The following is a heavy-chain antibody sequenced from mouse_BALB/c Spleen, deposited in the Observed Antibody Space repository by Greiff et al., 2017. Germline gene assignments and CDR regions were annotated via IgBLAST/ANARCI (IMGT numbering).Heavy chain of an antibody. CDR2: INPYNGDT. V-gene: IGHV1-20*02. D-gene: IGHD1-2*01. Sequence: VQLQQSGPELVKPGASVKISCKASGYSFTGYFMNWVMQSHGKSLEWIGRINPYNGDTFYNQKFKGKATLTVDKSSSTAHMELRSLASEDSAVYYCARGASGYVGYWGQGTTLTVSS. CDR3: ARGASGYVGY. CDR1: GYSFTGYF. J-gene: IGHJ2*01.